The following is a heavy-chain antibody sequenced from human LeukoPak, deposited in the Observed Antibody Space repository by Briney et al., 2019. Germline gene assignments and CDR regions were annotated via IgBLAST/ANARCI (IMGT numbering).Heavy chain of an antibody. CDR1: GYSFNGYY. CDR2: INCYSGGT. Sequence: ASVKVSCKASGYSFNGYYIHWVRQAPGQGLEWMGWINCYSGGTNYAQKFQGRVTMTRDTSISTAYMELSSLRSDDTALYYCVRDPTRVYGSRSYSPAWFDPWGQGTLVTVSS. D-gene: IGHD3-10*01. J-gene: IGHJ5*02. CDR3: VRDPTRVYGSRSYSPAWFDP. V-gene: IGHV1-2*02.